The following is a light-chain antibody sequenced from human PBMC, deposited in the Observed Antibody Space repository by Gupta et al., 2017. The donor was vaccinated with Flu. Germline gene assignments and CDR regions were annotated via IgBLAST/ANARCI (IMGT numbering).Light chain of an antibody. CDR3: QQSYSTLFP. Sequence: DIQMTQSPSSLSASVGDRVTITCRASQSISSYLNWYQQKPGKAPKLLIYAPSSLQSGVPSRFSGSGSGTDFTLTISSLQPEDFATYYCQQSYSTLFPFGPGTKVDIK. CDR1: QSISSY. J-gene: IGKJ3*01. V-gene: IGKV1-39*01. CDR2: APS.